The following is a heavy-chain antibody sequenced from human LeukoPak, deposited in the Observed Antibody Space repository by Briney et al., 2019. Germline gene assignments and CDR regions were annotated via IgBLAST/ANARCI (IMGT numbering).Heavy chain of an antibody. V-gene: IGHV3-23*01. Sequence: GSLRLSCAASGFTFSSYAMSWVRQAPGKGLEWASAISGSGGSTYYADSVKGRFTISRDNSKNTLYLQMNSLRAGDTAVYYCAKDPYSGSYYDYWGQGTLVTVSS. D-gene: IGHD1-26*01. CDR1: GFTFSSYA. CDR3: AKDPYSGSYYDY. CDR2: ISGSGGST. J-gene: IGHJ4*02.